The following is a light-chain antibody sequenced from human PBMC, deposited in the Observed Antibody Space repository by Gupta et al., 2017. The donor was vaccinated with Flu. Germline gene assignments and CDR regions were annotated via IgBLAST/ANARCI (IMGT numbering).Light chain of an antibody. CDR2: KGS. CDR1: QSLVHRNGNSY. CDR3: RQGKGWPYA. J-gene: IGKJ2*01. Sequence: VSLGLPAAIACTSSQSLVHRNGNSYVHWFQQRPGQSPRRLIYKGSNRDSGVPDRFSGSGSGTECTLKISRVAADDGGVDYCRQGKGWPYAFGQGTKLEI. V-gene: IGKV2-30*02.